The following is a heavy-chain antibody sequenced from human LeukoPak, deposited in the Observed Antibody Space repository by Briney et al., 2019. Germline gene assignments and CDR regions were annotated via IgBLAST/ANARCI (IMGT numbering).Heavy chain of an antibody. Sequence: SETLSLTCTVSGGSISSDYYYWTWIRQPPGKGLEWIGCIFYSGGTYYNPSLKSRLTMSVDTSMNQFSLNLSSVTAADTAVYYCARDPGPYSISPHGYHYGMDVWGHGTTVTVSS. J-gene: IGHJ6*02. CDR3: ARDPGPYSISPHGYHYGMDV. CDR2: IFYSGGT. CDR1: GGSISSDYYY. V-gene: IGHV4-30-4*01. D-gene: IGHD6-6*01.